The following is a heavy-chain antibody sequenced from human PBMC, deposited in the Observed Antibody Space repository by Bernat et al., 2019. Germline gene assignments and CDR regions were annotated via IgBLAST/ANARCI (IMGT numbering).Heavy chain of an antibody. CDR2: ISYDGSNK. CDR1: GFTFSSYG. J-gene: IGHJ4*02. Sequence: QVQLVESGGGLVKPGGSLRLSCAASGFTFSSYGMHWVRQAPGKGLEWVAVISYDGSNKYYADSVKGRFTISRDNSKNTLYLQMNSLRAEDTAVYYCAKQRSSGYYRNPFDYWGQGTLVTVSS. D-gene: IGHD3-22*01. CDR3: AKQRSSGYYRNPFDY. V-gene: IGHV3-30*18.